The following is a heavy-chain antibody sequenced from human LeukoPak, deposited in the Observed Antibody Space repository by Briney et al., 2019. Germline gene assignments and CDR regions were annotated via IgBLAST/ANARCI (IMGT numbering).Heavy chain of an antibody. CDR2: INQDKTAL. J-gene: IGHJ4*02. D-gene: IGHD3/OR15-3a*01. CDR3: ARLKVYRTVYDY. Sequence: PGGSLRLSCEASRFTFKAHMLSWVCQAPGEGLEWVASINQDKTALRYVASVRGRFTISRDNARSLLYLEMSSLRAEDTAVYFCARLKVYRTVYDYWGPGTLVTVSS. V-gene: IGHV3-7*02. CDR1: RFTFKAHM.